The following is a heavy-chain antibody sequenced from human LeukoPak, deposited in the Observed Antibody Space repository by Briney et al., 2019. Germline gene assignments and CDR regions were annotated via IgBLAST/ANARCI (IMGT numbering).Heavy chain of an antibody. CDR2: TRNKAYSFTT. V-gene: IGHV3-72*01. CDR1: GFTFSNAW. J-gene: IGHJ4*02. D-gene: IGHD6-19*01. Sequence: PGGSLRLSCAASGFTFSNAWMSWVRQAPGKGLEWVGRTRNKAYSFTTEYAASVKGRFTISRDDSKNSLYLQMNSLRAEDTAVYYCAKGIAVAGTLLTPPDCWGQGTLVTVSS. CDR3: AKGIAVAGTLLTPPDC.